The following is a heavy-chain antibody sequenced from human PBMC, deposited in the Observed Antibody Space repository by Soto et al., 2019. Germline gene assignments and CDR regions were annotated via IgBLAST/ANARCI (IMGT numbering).Heavy chain of an antibody. Sequence: VSLRLSCAASGFTFSSNGMTCVRPAPGKGLEWVSIISGNSDTTYYADSVKGRFTVSRDNSKNTLYLQMNSLRVEDTAIYYCVKDNNWAFHGWGEGTMVTVSS. CDR3: VKDNNWAFHG. J-gene: IGHJ4*02. CDR2: ISGNSDTT. D-gene: IGHD3-16*01. V-gene: IGHV3-23*01. CDR1: GFTFSSNG.